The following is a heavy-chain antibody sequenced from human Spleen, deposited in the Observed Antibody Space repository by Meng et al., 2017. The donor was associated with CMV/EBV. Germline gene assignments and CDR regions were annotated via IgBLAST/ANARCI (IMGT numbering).Heavy chain of an antibody. CDR1: GGSIISSNL. V-gene: IGHV4-4*02. J-gene: IGHJ4*02. CDR2: IYHSGST. CDR3: ARIERRRILKYCGSDCSTTDY. Sequence: QVQRQESGPGLVKPSGTLSLTCAAAGGSIISSNLWTWVRQVPGKGLEWIGEIYHSGSTNYNPSLKSRVTISVDKFKNQFSLKLGYVTAADTAVYYCARIERRRILKYCGSDCSTTDYWGQGTLVTVSS. D-gene: IGHD2-21*02.